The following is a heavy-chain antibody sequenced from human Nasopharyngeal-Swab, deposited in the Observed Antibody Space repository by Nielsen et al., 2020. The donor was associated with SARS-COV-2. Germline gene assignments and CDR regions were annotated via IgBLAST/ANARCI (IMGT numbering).Heavy chain of an antibody. CDR1: GFSLSTSGMG. D-gene: IGHD2-2*01. V-gene: IGHV2-5*01. CDR3: AHTGYCISGSCYYCYDY. J-gene: IGHJ4*02. CDR2: IYWNDDK. Sequence: SGPTLVKPTQTLTLTCTFSGFSLSTSGMGVGWIRQPPGKALEWLALIYWNDDKRYSPSLNSRLTITKDTSKNQVVLTLTDMDPVDTATYYCAHTGYCISGSCYYCYDYWGPGTLVTVSS.